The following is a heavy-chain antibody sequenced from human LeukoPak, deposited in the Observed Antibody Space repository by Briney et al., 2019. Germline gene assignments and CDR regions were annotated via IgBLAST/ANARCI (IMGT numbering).Heavy chain of an antibody. V-gene: IGHV3-30*02. CDR2: IRYDGSNK. D-gene: IGHD3-22*01. Sequence: GGSLRLSCAASGFTFSNYGMHWVRQVPGKGLEWVAFIRYDGSNKYYEDSVMGRFTISRDNSKNTLYLQMNSLRAEDTAVYYCAKSLTKGPLLLLTNFDYWGQGTLVTVSS. CDR3: AKSLTKGPLLLLTNFDY. J-gene: IGHJ4*02. CDR1: GFTFSNYG.